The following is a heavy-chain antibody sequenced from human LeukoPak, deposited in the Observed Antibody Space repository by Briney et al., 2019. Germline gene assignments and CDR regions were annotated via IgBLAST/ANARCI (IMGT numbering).Heavy chain of an antibody. D-gene: IGHD6-13*01. V-gene: IGHV1-2*02. J-gene: IGHJ4*02. CDR2: VNPNSGAT. CDR1: GYTFTDYY. CDR3: ARDRSFSSTSFSPPFDY. Sequence: ASVKVSCKASGYTFTDYYIHWVRQAPGQGPEWMGWVNPNSGATNYAQDFQGRVTMTRDTSITTAYMELNSLRSDDTAFYYCARDRSFSSTSFSPPFDYWGQGTLVSVSS.